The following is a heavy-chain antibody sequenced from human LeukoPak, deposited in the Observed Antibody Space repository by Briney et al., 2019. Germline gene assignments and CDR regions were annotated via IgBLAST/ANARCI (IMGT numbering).Heavy chain of an antibody. CDR1: GVSFSGYY. Sequence: PPETLSLTCAVYGVSFSGYYWSWIRQPPGKGLEWIGEINHSGSTNYNPSLRSRVTISVDTSKNQFSLKLSSVTAADTAAYYCARGLRITMVRGVIGFDYWGQGTLVTVSS. J-gene: IGHJ4*02. V-gene: IGHV4-34*01. D-gene: IGHD3-10*01. CDR3: ARGLRITMVRGVIGFDY. CDR2: INHSGST.